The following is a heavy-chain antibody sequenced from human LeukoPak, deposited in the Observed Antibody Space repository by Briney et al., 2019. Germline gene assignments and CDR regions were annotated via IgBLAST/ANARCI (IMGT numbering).Heavy chain of an antibody. CDR1: GGSISSGDYY. J-gene: IGHJ6*04. Sequence: SETLSLTCTVSGGSISSGDYYWSWIRQPPGKGLEWIGYIYYSGSTYYNPSLKSRVTISVDTSKNQFSLKLSSVTAADTAVYYCASVDCSSTSCYYYYGMDVWGKGPTVTVSS. CDR2: IYYSGST. CDR3: ASVDCSSTSCYYYYGMDV. V-gene: IGHV4-30-4*01. D-gene: IGHD2-2*01.